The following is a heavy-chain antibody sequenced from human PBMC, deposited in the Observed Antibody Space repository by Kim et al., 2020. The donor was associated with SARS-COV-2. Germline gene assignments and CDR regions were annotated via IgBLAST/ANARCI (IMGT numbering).Heavy chain of an antibody. CDR2: ISGGDTT. J-gene: IGHJ4*02. V-gene: IGHV3-23*01. Sequence: GGSLRLSCAASGFRFSSYAMTWVRQAPGKGLEWISLISGGDTTYYADSVKGRCTISRENSKNTVYLQLNTLRADDTAIYYCAKVGRYSRAEFDHWGQVAL. D-gene: IGHD6-13*01. CDR3: AKVGRYSRAEFDH. CDR1: GFRFSSYA.